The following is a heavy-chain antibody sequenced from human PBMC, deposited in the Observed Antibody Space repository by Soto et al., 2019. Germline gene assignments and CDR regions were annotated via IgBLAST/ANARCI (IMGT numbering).Heavy chain of an antibody. V-gene: IGHV4-61*01. J-gene: IGHJ5*02. CDR1: GGSVSSGSYY. Sequence: SETLSLTCTVSGGSVSSGSYYWSWIRQPPGKGLEWIGYIYYSGSTNYNPSLKSRVTISVDTSKNQFSLKLSSVTAADTAVYYCAREVRASGLLWFGELTTAPHSWFDPWGQGTLVTVSS. CDR3: AREVRASGLLWFGELTTAPHSWFDP. CDR2: IYYSGST. D-gene: IGHD3-10*01.